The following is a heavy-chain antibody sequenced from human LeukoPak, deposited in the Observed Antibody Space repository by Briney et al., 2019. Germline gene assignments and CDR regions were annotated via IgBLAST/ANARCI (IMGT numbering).Heavy chain of an antibody. CDR1: GFTFSSYA. V-gene: IGHV3-30*04. CDR3: ARATEMVRGVTLGGFHY. J-gene: IGHJ4*02. Sequence: GGSLRLSCAASGFTFSSYAMHWVRQAPGKGLEWVAVISYDGSNKYYADSVKGRFTISRDNSKNTLYLQMNSLRAEDTAAYYCARATEMVRGVTLGGFHYWGQGTLVTVSS. CDR2: ISYDGSNK. D-gene: IGHD3-10*01.